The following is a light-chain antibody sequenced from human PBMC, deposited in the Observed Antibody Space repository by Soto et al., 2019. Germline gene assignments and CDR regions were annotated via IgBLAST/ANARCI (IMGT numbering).Light chain of an antibody. V-gene: IGKV3-15*01. CDR3: QQYDNWPSIT. J-gene: IGKJ5*01. CDR1: QSVSNN. Sequence: EIVMTQSPATLSVSAGERATLSCRASQSVSNNLAWYQQKPGQAPRLLIYAASTRATGVPVRFSGGGSWTEFTLTISSLQSEDLAIYYCQQYDNWPSITFGQGTRLEIK. CDR2: AAS.